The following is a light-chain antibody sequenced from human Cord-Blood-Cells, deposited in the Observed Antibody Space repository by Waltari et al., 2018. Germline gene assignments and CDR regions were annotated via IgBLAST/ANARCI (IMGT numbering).Light chain of an antibody. CDR3: CSYAGSYTWT. Sequence: QSALTQPRPLSGSPGQSVTSSCTGPSSDVGAYNFVSWYQQHPGKAPKLMIYDCSKRPAGVHDRISRSKSGNPASLTISGLQAEDESVYYCCSYAGSYTWTFGQGTK. V-gene: IGLV2-11*01. CDR2: DCS. J-gene: IGLJ3*02. CDR1: SSDVGAYNF.